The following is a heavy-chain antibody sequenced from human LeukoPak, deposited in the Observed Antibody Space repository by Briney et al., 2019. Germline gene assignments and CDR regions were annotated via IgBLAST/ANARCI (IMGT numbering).Heavy chain of an antibody. V-gene: IGHV4-61*02. CDR1: GGSLSSGSYY. Sequence: SETLSLTCTVSGGSLSSGSYYWSWIRQPAGTGLEWIGRIYTSGSTNYNPSLKSRVTISVDTSKNQFSLKLSSVTAADTAVYYCARGLGDYAADYWGQGTLVTVSS. CDR2: IYTSGST. J-gene: IGHJ4*02. CDR3: ARGLGDYAADY. D-gene: IGHD4-17*01.